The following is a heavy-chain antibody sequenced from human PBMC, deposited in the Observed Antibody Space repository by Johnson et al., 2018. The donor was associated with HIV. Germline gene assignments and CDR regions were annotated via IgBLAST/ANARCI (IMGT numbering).Heavy chain of an antibody. CDR3: AKDQGWFGEFMNAFDI. Sequence: MQLVESGGGVVRPGGSLRLSCAASGFTFDDYGMTWVRQAPGKGLEWVSGIDWNGGSTGYADSVKGRFTISRDNSKNTLYLQMNSLRAEDTAVYYCAKDQGWFGEFMNAFDIWGQGTMVTVSS. D-gene: IGHD3-10*01. V-gene: IGHV3-20*04. J-gene: IGHJ3*02. CDR1: GFTFDDYG. CDR2: IDWNGGST.